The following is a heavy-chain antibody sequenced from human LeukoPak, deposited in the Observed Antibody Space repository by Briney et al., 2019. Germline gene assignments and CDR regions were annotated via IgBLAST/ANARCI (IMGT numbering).Heavy chain of an antibody. CDR2: IIPIFGIA. D-gene: IGHD6-13*01. CDR1: AGTFSSYA. CDR3: ASHIAAAGPTRDYYYYGMDV. Sequence: SVKVSCKASAGTFSSYAISWVRQAPGQGLEWMGRIIPIFGIANYAQKFQGRVTITADKSTSTAYMEPSSLRSEDTAVYYCASHIAAAGPTRDYYYYGMDVWGRGTTVTVSS. V-gene: IGHV1-69*04. J-gene: IGHJ6*02.